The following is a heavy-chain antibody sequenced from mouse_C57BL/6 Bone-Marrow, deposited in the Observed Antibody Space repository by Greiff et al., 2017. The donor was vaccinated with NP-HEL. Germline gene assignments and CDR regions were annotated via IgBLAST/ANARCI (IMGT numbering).Heavy chain of an antibody. Sequence: LVESGAELVRPGTSVKMSCKASGYTFTNYWIGWAKQRPGHGLEWIGDIYPGGGYTNYNEKFKGKATLTADKSSSTAYMQFSSLTSEDSAIYYCARYYGSGDWYFDVWGTGTTVTVSS. D-gene: IGHD1-1*01. CDR2: IYPGGGYT. CDR3: ARYYGSGDWYFDV. J-gene: IGHJ1*03. V-gene: IGHV1-63*01. CDR1: GYTFTNYW.